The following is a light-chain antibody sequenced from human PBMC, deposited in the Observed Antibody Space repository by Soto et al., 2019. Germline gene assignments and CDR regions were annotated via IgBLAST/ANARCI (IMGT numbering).Light chain of an antibody. Sequence: QLVLTQSPSASASLGASVKLTCTLSSGHSSYAIAWHQQQPEKGPRYLMKLNSDGSHSKGDGNPDRFSGSSSGAERYLTISYFESEDEADYYCQTWGTGIVVFGGGTKLTVL. V-gene: IGLV4-69*01. CDR3: QTWGTGIVV. CDR1: SGHSSYA. J-gene: IGLJ2*01. CDR2: LNSDGSH.